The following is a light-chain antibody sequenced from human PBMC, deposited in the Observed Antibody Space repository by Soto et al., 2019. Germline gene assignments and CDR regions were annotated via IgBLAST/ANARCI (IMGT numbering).Light chain of an antibody. CDR3: QTWGTGVVV. J-gene: IGLJ2*01. CDR2: LNSDGSH. CDR1: SGHSNYV. Sequence: QSVLTQSPSASASLGASVKLTCTLSSGHSNYVIAWHQQQPEKGPRYLMKLNSDGSHSKGDGIPDRFSGSGSGAERYLTISSLQSEDEADYYCQTWGTGVVVFGGGTKLTVL. V-gene: IGLV4-69*01.